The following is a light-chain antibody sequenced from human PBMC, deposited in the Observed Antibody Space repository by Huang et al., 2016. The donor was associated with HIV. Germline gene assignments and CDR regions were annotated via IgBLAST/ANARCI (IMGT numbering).Light chain of an antibody. Sequence: DIQMTQSPSSLSASVGDRVTITCQASQVISNYLSWYQHKPGRAPKPLIFDASSLETGVPSRFSGSGSGTYFTLTIASLQPEDVATYYCQHYDDPYTFGQGTKLEIK. V-gene: IGKV1-33*01. J-gene: IGKJ2*01. CDR2: DAS. CDR1: QVISNY. CDR3: QHYDDPYT.